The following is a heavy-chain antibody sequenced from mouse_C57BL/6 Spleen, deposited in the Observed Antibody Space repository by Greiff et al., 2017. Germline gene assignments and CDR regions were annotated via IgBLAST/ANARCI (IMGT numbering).Heavy chain of an antibody. CDR1: GYTFTDYY. Sequence: EVQLQQSGPVLVKPGASVKMSCKASGYTFTDYYMNWVKQSHGKSLEWIGVINPYNGGTSYNQKFKGKATLTVDKSSSTAYMELNSLTSEDSAVYYCARGDYPALFAYWGQGTLVTVSA. CDR3: ARGDYPALFAY. CDR2: INPYNGGT. D-gene: IGHD2-4*01. V-gene: IGHV1-19*01. J-gene: IGHJ3*01.